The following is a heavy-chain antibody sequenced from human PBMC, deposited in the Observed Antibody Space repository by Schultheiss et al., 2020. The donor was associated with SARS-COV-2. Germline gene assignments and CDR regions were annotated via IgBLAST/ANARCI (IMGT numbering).Heavy chain of an antibody. CDR1: GGTFSSYA. Sequence: ASVKVSCKTPGGTFSSYAISWLRQAPGQGLEWMGIINPSGGSTSYAQKFQGRVTMTRDTSTSTVYMELSSLRSEDTAVYYCARDLADYYDSSGYLDAFDIWGQGTMVTVSS. V-gene: IGHV1-46*01. D-gene: IGHD3-22*01. CDR3: ARDLADYYDSSGYLDAFDI. J-gene: IGHJ3*02. CDR2: INPSGGST.